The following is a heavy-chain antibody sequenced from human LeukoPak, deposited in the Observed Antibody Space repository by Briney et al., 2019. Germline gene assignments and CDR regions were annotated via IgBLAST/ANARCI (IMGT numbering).Heavy chain of an antibody. D-gene: IGHD3-22*01. V-gene: IGHV4-39*07. J-gene: IGHJ3*02. CDR3: ARANYYDSSGAFDI. Sequence: PSETLSLTCTVSGVSVSSSSYYWGWIRQPPGKGLEWIGSIYYSGSTYYNPSLKSRITISVDTSKNHFSLKLSSVTAADTAVYYCARANYYDSSGAFDIWGQGTMVTVSS. CDR1: GVSVSSSSYY. CDR2: IYYSGST.